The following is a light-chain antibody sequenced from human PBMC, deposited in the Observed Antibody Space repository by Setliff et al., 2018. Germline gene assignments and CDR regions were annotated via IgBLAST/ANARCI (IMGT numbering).Light chain of an antibody. J-gene: IGLJ2*01. CDR2: EVS. CDR3: CSYAGSNNLV. Sequence: QSALTQPPSASGSPGQSVTISCTGTSGDVGGYNYVSWYQHHPGKAPKLMIYEVSKRPSGVPDRFSASKSGNTASLTVSGLQPEDEADYYCCSYAGSNNLVFGGGTK. CDR1: SGDVGGYNY. V-gene: IGLV2-8*01.